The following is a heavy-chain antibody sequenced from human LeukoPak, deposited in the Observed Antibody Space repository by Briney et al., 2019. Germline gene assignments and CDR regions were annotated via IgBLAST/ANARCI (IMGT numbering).Heavy chain of an antibody. CDR3: ARAGIAAEFDP. J-gene: IGHJ5*02. CDR2: IYYSGST. D-gene: IGHD6-13*01. Sequence: PSQTLSLTCTVSGGSISSGSYYWSWIRQPPGKGLEWIGYIYYSGSTNYNPSLKSRVTISVDTSKNQFSLKLGSVTAADTAVYYCARAGIAAEFDPWGQGTLVTVSS. CDR1: GGSISSGSYY. V-gene: IGHV4-61*01.